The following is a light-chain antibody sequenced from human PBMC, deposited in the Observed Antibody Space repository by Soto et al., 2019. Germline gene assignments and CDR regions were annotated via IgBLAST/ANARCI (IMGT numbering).Light chain of an antibody. V-gene: IGLV2-14*01. CDR2: DVG. Sequence: QSALAQPASVSGSPGQSIAISCTGTSSDVGGYKYVSWYQQHPGKAPKLMIYDVGNRPSGVSDRFSGSKSGNTAPLTISGLQAEDEADYYCTSYTTSSTYVFGTGTKLTVL. CDR3: TSYTTSSTYV. CDR1: SSDVGGYKY. J-gene: IGLJ1*01.